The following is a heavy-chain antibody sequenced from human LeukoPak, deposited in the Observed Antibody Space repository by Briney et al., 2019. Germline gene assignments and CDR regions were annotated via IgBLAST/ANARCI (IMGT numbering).Heavy chain of an antibody. CDR3: ARYVWGSYPTFEDY. CDR2: IYYSGST. V-gene: IGHV4-61*03. J-gene: IGHJ4*02. CDR1: GGSISSSSYY. Sequence: SETLSLTCTVSGGSISSSSYYWGWIRQPPGKGLEWIGYIYYSGSTNYNPSIKSRVTISVDTSKNHFSLKLSSVTAADTAVYYCARYVWGSYPTFEDYWGQGTLVTVSS. D-gene: IGHD3-16*02.